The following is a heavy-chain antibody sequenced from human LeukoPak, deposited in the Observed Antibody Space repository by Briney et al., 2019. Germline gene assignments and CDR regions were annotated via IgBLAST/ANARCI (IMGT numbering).Heavy chain of an antibody. CDR3: TRDSGRFRLDY. V-gene: IGHV3-7*01. J-gene: IGHJ4*02. CDR2: INEDGSEK. D-gene: IGHD6-25*01. Sequence: QSGGSLRLSCAASGFTFSDHYIDWVRQAPGKGLEWVASINEDGSEKYYVDSVKGRLTVSRDNAKNSLYLQMNSLRVEDTAVYYCTRDSGRFRLDYWGQGILVTVSS. CDR1: GFTFSDHY.